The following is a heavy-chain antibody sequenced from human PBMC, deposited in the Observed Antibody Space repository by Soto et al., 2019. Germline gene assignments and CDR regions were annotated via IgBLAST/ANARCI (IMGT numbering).Heavy chain of an antibody. V-gene: IGHV1-18*01. J-gene: IGHJ6*02. Sequence: WVRQAPGQGLEWMGWISAYNGNTNYAQKLQGGVTMTTDTSTSTAYMELRSLRSDDTAVYYCARFGHCGSTSCYILGPHYYGMDVWGQGTTVTVSS. CDR2: ISAYNGNT. CDR3: ARFGHCGSTSCYILGPHYYGMDV. D-gene: IGHD2-2*02.